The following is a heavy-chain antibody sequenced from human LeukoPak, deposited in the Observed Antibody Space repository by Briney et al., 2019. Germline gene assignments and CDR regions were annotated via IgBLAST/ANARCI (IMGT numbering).Heavy chain of an antibody. CDR2: INHSGST. CDR3: ARRTGRLRPGGAFDI. J-gene: IGHJ3*02. V-gene: IGHV4-39*07. CDR1: GGSISTVNYY. D-gene: IGHD1-14*01. Sequence: SPSETLSLTCTVSGGSISTVNYYWAWIRQPPGKGLEWIGEINHSGSTNYNPSHKSRVTISVDTSKNQFSLKLSSVTAADTAVYYCARRTGRLRPGGAFDIWGQGTMVTVSS.